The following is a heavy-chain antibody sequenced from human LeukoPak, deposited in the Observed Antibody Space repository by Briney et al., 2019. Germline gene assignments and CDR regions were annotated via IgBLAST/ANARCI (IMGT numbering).Heavy chain of an antibody. CDR2: ISSSSSYI. V-gene: IGHV3-21*01. CDR3: ARDMTTVTPFDY. D-gene: IGHD4-17*01. Sequence: GGPLRLSCAASGFTFSSYSMNWVRQAPGKGLEWVSSISSSSSYIYYADSVKGRFTISRDNAKNSLYLQMNSLRAEDTAVYYCARDMTTVTPFDYWGQGTLVTVSS. J-gene: IGHJ4*02. CDR1: GFTFSSYS.